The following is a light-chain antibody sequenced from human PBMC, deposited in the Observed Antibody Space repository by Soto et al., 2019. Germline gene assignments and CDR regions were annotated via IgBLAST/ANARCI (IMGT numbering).Light chain of an antibody. J-gene: IGKJ4*01. V-gene: IGKV3-11*01. CDR1: QSVSNY. CDR2: DTT. CDR3: QQRGSWPQYT. Sequence: QSPATLSLSPGERATLSCRASQSVSNYLAWYQQKPGQAPRLPIYDTTNRATGIPARFSGSGSGTDFTLTISGLEPEDFAVYYCQQRGSWPQYTFGGGTKVDIK.